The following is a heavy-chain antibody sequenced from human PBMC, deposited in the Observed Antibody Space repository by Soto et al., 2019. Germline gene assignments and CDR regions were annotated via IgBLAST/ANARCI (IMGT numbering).Heavy chain of an antibody. J-gene: IGHJ4*02. D-gene: IGHD4-17*01. CDR2: ISSSSSYI. Sequence: GGSLRLSCAASGFTFCSYSINWVRQAPGKGLEWVSSISSSSSYIYYTDSVKGRFTISRDNAKNSLYLQMNSLRAEDTAVYYCARGGVTTLNFDYWGQGTLVTVSS. CDR3: ARGGVTTLNFDY. CDR1: GFTFCSYS. V-gene: IGHV3-21*01.